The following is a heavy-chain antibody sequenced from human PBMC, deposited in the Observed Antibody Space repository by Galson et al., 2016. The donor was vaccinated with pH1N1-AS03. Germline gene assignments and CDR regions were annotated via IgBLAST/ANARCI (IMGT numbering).Heavy chain of an antibody. CDR3: VKDITDYDVWNGYSRGGDY. J-gene: IGHJ4*02. V-gene: IGHV1-18*01. D-gene: IGHD3-3*01. CDR1: GYSFINFG. Sequence: SVKVSCKASGYSFINFGITWARQAPGRGLEWVGWISAYNGNTNYAQKFLGRVSMTTDTSTSTAYMELRSLRSDDTAIYYCVKDITDYDVWNGYSRGGDYWGQGTLVTVSS. CDR2: ISAYNGNT.